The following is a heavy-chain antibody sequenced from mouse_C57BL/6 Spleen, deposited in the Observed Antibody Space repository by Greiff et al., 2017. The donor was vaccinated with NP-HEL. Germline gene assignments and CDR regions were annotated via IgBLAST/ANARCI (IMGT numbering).Heavy chain of an antibody. CDR1: GFTFSDYY. CDR2: INYDGSST. D-gene: IGHD2-5*01. Sequence: EVKLMESEGGLVQPGSSMKLSCTASGFTFSDYYMAWVRQVPEKGLEWVANINYDGSSTYYLDSLKSRFIISRDNAKNILYLQMSSLKSEDTATYYCARGNSNYEEDYFDYWGQGTTLTVSS. V-gene: IGHV5-16*01. J-gene: IGHJ2*01. CDR3: ARGNSNYEEDYFDY.